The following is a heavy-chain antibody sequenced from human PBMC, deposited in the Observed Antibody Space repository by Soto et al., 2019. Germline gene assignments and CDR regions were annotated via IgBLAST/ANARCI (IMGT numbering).Heavy chain of an antibody. CDR2: GSYSGTT. J-gene: IGHJ4*02. V-gene: IGHV4-61*01. Sequence: PXGTLSRTCTVSGVSVSSGSFYWAWIRQPPGKGLEWIGFGSYSGTTNYKPSLKSRVTISVDTSRSQISLKVSSLTAADTAVYYCARGATVTQYDYWGQGTLVTVSS. CDR3: ARGATVTQYDY. CDR1: GVSVSSGSFY. D-gene: IGHD4-17*01.